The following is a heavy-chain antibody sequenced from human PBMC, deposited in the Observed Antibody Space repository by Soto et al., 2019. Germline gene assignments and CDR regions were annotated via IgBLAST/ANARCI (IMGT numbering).Heavy chain of an antibody. V-gene: IGHV1-69*13. CDR3: AFWYCSSRYDFFAF. J-gene: IGHJ1*01. D-gene: IGHD6-13*01. Sequence: SVNGSCKASGGTFSSYAISWVRQAPGQGLEWMGGIIPIFGTANYAQKFQGRVTITADESTSTAYMELSSLRSEDTAVYYCAFWYCSSRYDFFAFCGQGSLVTGSS. CDR2: IIPIFGTA. CDR1: GGTFSSYA.